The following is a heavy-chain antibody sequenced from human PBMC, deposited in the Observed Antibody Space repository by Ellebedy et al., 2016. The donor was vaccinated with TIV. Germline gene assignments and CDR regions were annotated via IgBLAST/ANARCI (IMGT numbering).Heavy chain of an antibody. CDR2: IYYSGST. Sequence: MPSETLSLTCTVSGGSISSYYWSWIRRPPGKGLEWIGYIYYSGSTNYNPSLKSRVTISVDTSKNQFSLKLSSVTAADTAVYYCARQLGIPLNDAFDIWGKGTMVTVSS. CDR1: GGSISSYY. D-gene: IGHD7-27*01. V-gene: IGHV4-59*08. CDR3: ARQLGIPLNDAFDI. J-gene: IGHJ3*02.